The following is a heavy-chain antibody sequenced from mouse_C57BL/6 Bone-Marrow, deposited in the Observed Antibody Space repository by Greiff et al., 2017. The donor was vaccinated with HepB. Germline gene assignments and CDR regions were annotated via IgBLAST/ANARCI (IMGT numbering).Heavy chain of an antibody. CDR1: GYTFTSYW. Sequence: QVQLKQSGAELAKPGASVKLSCKASGYTFTSYWMHWVNQRPGQGLEWIGYINPSSGYTKYNQKFKDKATLTADKSSSTAYMQLSSLTYEDSSVSYWQDGGNYEGYYYAMDYWGEGTSVTVSS. CDR2: INPSSGYT. CDR3: QDGGNYEGYYYAMDY. V-gene: IGHV1-7*01. J-gene: IGHJ4*01. D-gene: IGHD2-1*01.